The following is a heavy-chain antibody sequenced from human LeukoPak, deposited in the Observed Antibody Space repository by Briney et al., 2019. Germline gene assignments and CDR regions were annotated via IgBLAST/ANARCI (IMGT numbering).Heavy chain of an antibody. CDR1: GGSFSGYY. V-gene: IGHV4-34*01. D-gene: IGHD6-13*01. Sequence: SETLSLTCAVYGGSFSGYYWSWIRQPPGKGLEWIGEINHSGSTNYNPSLKSRVTISVDTSKNQFSLKLSSVTAADTAVYYCASRANTAAANAWFDPWGQGTLVTVSS. J-gene: IGHJ5*02. CDR2: INHSGST. CDR3: ASRANTAAANAWFDP.